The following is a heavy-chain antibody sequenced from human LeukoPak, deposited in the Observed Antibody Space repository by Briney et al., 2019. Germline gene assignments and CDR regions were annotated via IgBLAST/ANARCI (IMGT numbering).Heavy chain of an antibody. Sequence: SSETLSLTCTVSGGSISSYYWSWIRQPPGKGLEWIGYIYYSGSTKYNPCLKSRVTISVDTSKNQFSLKLSSVTAADTAVYYCARDQGPNGFDYWGQGTLVTVSS. CDR1: GGSISSYY. D-gene: IGHD4/OR15-4a*01. CDR3: ARDQGPNGFDY. V-gene: IGHV4-59*01. J-gene: IGHJ4*02. CDR2: IYYSGST.